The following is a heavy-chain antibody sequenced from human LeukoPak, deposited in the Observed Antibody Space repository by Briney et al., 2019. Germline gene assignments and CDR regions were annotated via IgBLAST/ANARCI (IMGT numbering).Heavy chain of an antibody. D-gene: IGHD3-10*01. Sequence: GGSLRLSCAASGFTFSNAWMNWIRQTPGKGLEWVSYISISGTTTFYVDSVKGRFTISRDNTKNSLYLQMNSLRAEDTAMYYCARGTMASDFWGQGTLVTVSS. CDR1: GFTFSNAW. CDR2: ISISGTTT. J-gene: IGHJ4*02. V-gene: IGHV3-11*01. CDR3: ARGTMASDF.